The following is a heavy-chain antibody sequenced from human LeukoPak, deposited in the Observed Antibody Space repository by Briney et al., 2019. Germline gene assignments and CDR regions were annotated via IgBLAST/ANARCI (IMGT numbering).Heavy chain of an antibody. Sequence: SVKVSCKASGGTFSSYAISWVRQAPGQGLEWMGGIIPIFGTANYAQKFQGRVTITADESTSTAYMELSSLRSEDTAVCYCARTYYYGSGRPLAFDYWGQGTLVTVSS. CDR3: ARTYYYGSGRPLAFDY. V-gene: IGHV1-69*13. CDR2: IIPIFGTA. J-gene: IGHJ4*02. D-gene: IGHD3-10*01. CDR1: GGTFSSYA.